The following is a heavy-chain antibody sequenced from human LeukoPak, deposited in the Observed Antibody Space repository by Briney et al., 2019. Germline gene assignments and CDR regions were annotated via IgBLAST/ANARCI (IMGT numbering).Heavy chain of an antibody. Sequence: GGSLRLSCAASGFTFSSYAMSWVRQAPGKGLEWVSAISGSGGSTYYADSVKGRFTISRDNSKNTLYLQMNSLRAEDTAVYYCARDGAGGTTPDAFDIWGQGTMVTVSS. CDR2: ISGSGGST. D-gene: IGHD1-14*01. CDR3: ARDGAGGTTPDAFDI. J-gene: IGHJ3*02. V-gene: IGHV3-23*01. CDR1: GFTFSSYA.